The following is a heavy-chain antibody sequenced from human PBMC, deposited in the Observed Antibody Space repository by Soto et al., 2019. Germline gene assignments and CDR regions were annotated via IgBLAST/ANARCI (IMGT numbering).Heavy chain of an antibody. D-gene: IGHD2-2*01. V-gene: IGHV5-10-1*01. Sequence: GESLKISCKGSGYSFTSYWISWVRQVPGKGLEWMGRIDPSDSYTNYSPSFQGHVTISADKSISTAYLQWSSLKASDTAMYYCATLDIVVVPAAISNYYGMDVWGQGTTVTVSS. CDR3: ATLDIVVVPAAISNYYGMDV. J-gene: IGHJ6*02. CDR1: GYSFTSYW. CDR2: IDPSDSYT.